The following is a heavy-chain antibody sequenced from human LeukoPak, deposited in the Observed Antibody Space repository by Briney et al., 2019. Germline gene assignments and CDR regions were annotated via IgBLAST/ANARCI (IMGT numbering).Heavy chain of an antibody. D-gene: IGHD6-13*01. V-gene: IGHV1-8*01. CDR3: ARGLAAAGTGMVWDYYYYYYMDV. Sequence: EASVKVSCKAPGYTFTSYDINWVRQATGQGLEWMGWMNPNSGNTGYAQKFQGRVTMTRNTSISTAYMELSSLRSEDTAVYYCARGLAAAGTGMVWDYYYYYYMDVWGKGTTVTVSS. CDR1: GYTFTSYD. J-gene: IGHJ6*03. CDR2: MNPNSGNT.